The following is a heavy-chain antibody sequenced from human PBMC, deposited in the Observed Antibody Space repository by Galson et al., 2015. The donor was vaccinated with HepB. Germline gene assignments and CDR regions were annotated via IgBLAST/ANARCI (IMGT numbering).Heavy chain of an antibody. CDR1: GYTFTSYG. Sequence: SVKVSCKASGYTFTSYGISWMRQAPGQGLEWMGWISAYNGNTNYAQKLQGRVTMTTDTSTSTAYMELRSLRSDDTAVYYCARDEASITIFGVVTSRYYGMDVWGQGTTVTVSS. V-gene: IGHV1-18*01. CDR2: ISAYNGNT. J-gene: IGHJ6*02. CDR3: ARDEASITIFGVVTSRYYGMDV. D-gene: IGHD3-3*01.